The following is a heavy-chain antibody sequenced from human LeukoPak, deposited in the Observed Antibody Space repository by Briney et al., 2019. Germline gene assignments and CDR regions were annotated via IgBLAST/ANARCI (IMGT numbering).Heavy chain of an antibody. CDR3: ARDLSKWEPSSGY. D-gene: IGHD1-26*01. J-gene: IGHJ4*02. Sequence: ASVKVSCKASGYTFTGYYMHWVRQAPGQGLEWMGWINPNSGGTNYAQKFQGRVTMTRDTSISTAYMELSRLRSDDTAVYYCARDLSKWEPSSGYWGQGTLVTVSS. CDR2: INPNSGGT. CDR1: GYTFTGYY. V-gene: IGHV1-2*02.